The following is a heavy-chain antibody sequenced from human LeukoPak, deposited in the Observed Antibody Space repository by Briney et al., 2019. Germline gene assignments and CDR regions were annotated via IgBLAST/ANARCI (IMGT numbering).Heavy chain of an antibody. D-gene: IGHD4-17*01. J-gene: IGHJ3*02. CDR2: IRGGGTSE. CDR1: GFTFSAYA. CDR3: ARDPNGDYIGAFDM. V-gene: IGHV3-23*01. Sequence: GGSLRLSCTASGFTFSAYAMMWVRQAPGKGPEWVSAIRGGGTSEFYADSVKGRSRVSRDNSKDTLFLQMNSLRAEDTAVYYCARDPNGDYIGAFDMWGPGTMVTVSS.